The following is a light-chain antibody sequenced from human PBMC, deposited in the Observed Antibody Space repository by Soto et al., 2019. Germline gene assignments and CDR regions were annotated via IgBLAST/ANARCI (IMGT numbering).Light chain of an antibody. Sequence: DIQMTRSPSSLSVSVGDRVTITCQASHDITNYLNWYQQKPGKAPKLLIYDVSKLETGVPSRFSGSGSGTDFTFTISSLQPEDIATYFCQQYDDLPITFGQGTRLDVK. CDR3: QQYDDLPIT. V-gene: IGKV1-33*01. CDR1: HDITNY. J-gene: IGKJ5*01. CDR2: DVS.